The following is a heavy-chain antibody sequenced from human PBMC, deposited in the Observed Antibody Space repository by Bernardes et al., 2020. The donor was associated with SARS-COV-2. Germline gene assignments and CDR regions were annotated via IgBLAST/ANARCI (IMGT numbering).Heavy chain of an antibody. J-gene: IGHJ4*02. CDR2: ISWTSGSV. V-gene: IGHV3-9*01. D-gene: IGHD2-15*01. CDR3: TRECSGGACDSREGYYSDY. CDR1: ELTFGNYA. Sequence: GGSLRLSCTTSELTFGNYAMHWVRQAPGKGLEWVSCISWTSGSVGYADSVKGRFTISRDNYKSSLYLQMSSLSADDTAVYYCTRECSGGACDSREGYYSDYWGQGTLVTVSS.